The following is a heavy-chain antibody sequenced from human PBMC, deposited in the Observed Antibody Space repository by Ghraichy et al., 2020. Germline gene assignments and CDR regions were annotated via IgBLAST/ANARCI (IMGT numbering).Heavy chain of an antibody. Sequence: GGSLRLSCAASGFTFSDYYMSWIRQAPGKGLEWVSYIRSSSSYTNYTDSVKGRFTISRDNAKNSLSLQMNSLGAEDTAVYYCARGFRSQTGLIDYWGQGTLVIVSS. CDR3: ARGFRSQTGLIDY. V-gene: IGHV3-11*05. CDR1: GFTFSDYY. J-gene: IGHJ4*02. D-gene: IGHD1-14*01. CDR2: IRSSSSYT.